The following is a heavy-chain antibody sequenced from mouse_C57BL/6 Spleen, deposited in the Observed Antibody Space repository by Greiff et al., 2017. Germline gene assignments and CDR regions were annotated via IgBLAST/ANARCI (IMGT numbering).Heavy chain of an antibody. D-gene: IGHD2-3*01. CDR1: GYTFTSYW. V-gene: IGHV1-74*01. CDR3: AIYYGSSPPY. Sequence: VPLQQPGAELVKPGASVKVSCKASGYTFTSYWMHWVKQRPGQGLEWIGRIHPTDSDTNYNQKFKGTATLTVDQSSSTAYMKLRSLTSADSAVVYCAIYYGSSPPYWGQGTTLTVSS. J-gene: IGHJ2*01. CDR2: IHPTDSDT.